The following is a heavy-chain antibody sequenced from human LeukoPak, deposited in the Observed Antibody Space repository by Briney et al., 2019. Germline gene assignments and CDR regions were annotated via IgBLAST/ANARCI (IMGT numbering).Heavy chain of an antibody. CDR2: ISWNSGSI. Sequence: GGSLRLSCAASGFTFDDYAMHWVRQAPGKGLEWVSGISWNSGSIGYADSVKGRFTISRDNAKNSLYLQMNSLRAEDTALYFCAKDLYSYGLHPFDYWGQGTLVTVSS. CDR3: AKDLYSYGLHPFDY. D-gene: IGHD5-18*01. V-gene: IGHV3-9*01. J-gene: IGHJ4*02. CDR1: GFTFDDYA.